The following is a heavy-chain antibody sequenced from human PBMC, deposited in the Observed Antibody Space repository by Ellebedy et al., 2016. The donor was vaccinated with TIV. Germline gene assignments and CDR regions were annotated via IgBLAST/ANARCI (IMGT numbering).Heavy chain of an antibody. Sequence: SETLSLXXTVSGYSINSGYYWGWIRQPPGKGLEWIGSIYHSGSTYYNPSLKSRVTISVDTSKNQFSLKLSSVTAADTAVYYCARQHIVAAGFNPWGQGTLVTVSS. V-gene: IGHV4-38-2*02. CDR1: GYSINSGYY. D-gene: IGHD2-21*01. CDR3: ARQHIVAAGFNP. J-gene: IGHJ5*02. CDR2: IYHSGST.